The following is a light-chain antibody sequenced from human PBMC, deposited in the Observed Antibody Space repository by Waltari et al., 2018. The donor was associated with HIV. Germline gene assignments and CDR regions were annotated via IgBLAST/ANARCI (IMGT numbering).Light chain of an antibody. CDR2: GAS. J-gene: IGKJ2*03. V-gene: IGKV3-15*01. Sequence: EIVMTQSPATLSVSPGERATLSCRASQSVSSNLAWYQQKPGQAPRLLIYGASTRATGIPARFSGSGSGTEFTLTISSLQSEDFALYYCQQRTNWPPYSFGQGTKLEIK. CDR1: QSVSSN. CDR3: QQRTNWPPYS.